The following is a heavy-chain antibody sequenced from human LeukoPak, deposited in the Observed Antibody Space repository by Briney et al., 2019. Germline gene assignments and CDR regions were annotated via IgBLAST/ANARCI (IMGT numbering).Heavy chain of an antibody. CDR3: ARDIGSSSGGSTFDY. V-gene: IGHV4-30-2*01. CDR1: GGSISSGSYS. J-gene: IGHJ4*02. D-gene: IGHD6-6*01. Sequence: PSQTLSLTCAVSGGSISSGSYSWSWIRQPPGKGLEWIGYIYPRGSTYYNPSLKSRVILSLDKSANQFSLNLSSVTAADTAVYYCARDIGSSSGGSTFDYWGQGTLVTVSS. CDR2: IYPRGST.